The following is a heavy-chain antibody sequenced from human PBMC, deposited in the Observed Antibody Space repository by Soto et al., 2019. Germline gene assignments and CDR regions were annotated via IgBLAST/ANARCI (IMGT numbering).Heavy chain of an antibody. D-gene: IGHD6-19*01. V-gene: IGHV3-53*01. Sequence: GGSLRLSCAASGFTVSGMFMNWVRQAPGRGLEWVSVIYPAGPTYYADSVKGRFTISRDNSKNTLFLQLNNLRAEDTAVYYCARDADSSGLHYWGQGILVTVSS. J-gene: IGHJ4*02. CDR1: GFTVSGMF. CDR3: ARDADSSGLHY. CDR2: IYPAGPT.